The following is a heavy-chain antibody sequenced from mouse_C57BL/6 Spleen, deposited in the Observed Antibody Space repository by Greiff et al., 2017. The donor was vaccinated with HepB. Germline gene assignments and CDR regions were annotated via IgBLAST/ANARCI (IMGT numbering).Heavy chain of an antibody. Sequence: QVQLKESGPGILQSSQTLSLTCSFSGFSLSTSGMGVSWIRQPSGKGLEWLAHSYWDDDKRYNPSLKSRLTISKDTSRNQVFLKITSVDTADTATYYCARRARGGHFDYWGQGTTLTVSS. CDR2: SYWDDDK. J-gene: IGHJ2*01. CDR1: GFSLSTSGMG. CDR3: ARRARGGHFDY. D-gene: IGHD3-1*01. V-gene: IGHV8-12*01.